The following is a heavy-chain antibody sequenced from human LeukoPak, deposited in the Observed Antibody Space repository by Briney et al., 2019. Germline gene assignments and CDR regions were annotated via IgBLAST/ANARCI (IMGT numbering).Heavy chain of an antibody. V-gene: IGHV3-7*03. D-gene: IGHD5/OR15-5a*01. CDR3: AKDWKPDGLYDLDY. Sequence: GGSLRLSCAASGFAFSDYWMSWVRQAPGKGLEWVANINEDGSKKHYLDSVEGRFTISRDNAKNSLYLQMNSLRAEDTAVYYCAKDWKPDGLYDLDYWGQGTLVTVSS. CDR1: GFAFSDYW. J-gene: IGHJ4*02. CDR2: INEDGSKK.